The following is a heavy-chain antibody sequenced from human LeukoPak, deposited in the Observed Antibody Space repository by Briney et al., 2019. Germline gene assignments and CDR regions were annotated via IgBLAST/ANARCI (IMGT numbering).Heavy chain of an antibody. J-gene: IGHJ5*02. CDR1: GYIFTGYY. V-gene: IGHV1-2*02. CDR3: ARETSSGYYRNWFDP. D-gene: IGHD3-22*01. Sequence: ASVKGSCKASGYIFTGYYIHWVRQVPGQGLQWMGWINPNNGDTKYAQKFQGRVTMTKDTSISTAYMDLSRLRSDDTAVYYCARETSSGYYRNWFDPWGQGTLVTVSS. CDR2: INPNNGDT.